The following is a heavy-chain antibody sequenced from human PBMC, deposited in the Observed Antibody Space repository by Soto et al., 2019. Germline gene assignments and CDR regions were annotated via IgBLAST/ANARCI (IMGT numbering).Heavy chain of an antibody. V-gene: IGHV5-51*01. J-gene: IGHJ4*02. CDR3: ARGISGTMVRGVIITAHFDY. CDR2: IYPGDSDT. D-gene: IGHD3-10*01. Sequence: GESLKISCKGSGYSFTSYWIGWVRQMPGKGLEWMGIIYPGDSDTRYSPSFQGQVTISADKSISTAYPQWSSLKASDTAMYYCARGISGTMVRGVIITAHFDYWGQGTLVTVSS. CDR1: GYSFTSYW.